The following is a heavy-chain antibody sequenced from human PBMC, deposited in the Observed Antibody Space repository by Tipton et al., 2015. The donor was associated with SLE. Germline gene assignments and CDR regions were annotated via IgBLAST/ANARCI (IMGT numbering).Heavy chain of an antibody. V-gene: IGHV3-23*03. CDR1: GFTFSSYA. CDR2: IYSGGST. D-gene: IGHD3-10*01. J-gene: IGHJ6*02. CDR3: AKDPLQGGDYYGMDV. Sequence: SLRLSCAASGFTFSSYAMSWVRLAPGKGLEWVSVIYSGGSTYYADSVKGRFTISRDNSKNTLYLQMNSLRAEDTAVYYCAKDPLQGGDYYGMDVWGQGTTVTVSS.